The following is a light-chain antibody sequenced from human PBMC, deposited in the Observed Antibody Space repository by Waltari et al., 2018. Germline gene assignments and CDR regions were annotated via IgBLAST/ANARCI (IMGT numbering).Light chain of an antibody. J-gene: IGLJ3*02. V-gene: IGLV1-51*01. Sequence: QSVLTQPPSVSAAPGQKVTISCSGSSSNIGNNYVSWYQQLPGTAPKLLIYDNEKRPAGIPDRFSGSKSGTSATLGITGLQTGDEADYYCGTWDSSLSAVFGGGTKLTVL. CDR3: GTWDSSLSAV. CDR2: DNE. CDR1: SSNIGNNY.